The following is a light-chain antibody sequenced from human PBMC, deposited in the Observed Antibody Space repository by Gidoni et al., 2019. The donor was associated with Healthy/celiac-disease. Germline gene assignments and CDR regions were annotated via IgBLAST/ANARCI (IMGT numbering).Light chain of an antibody. CDR2: GAS. Sequence: EIVFTQSPGTLSLSPGERATLSCRDSQSVSSSYLAWYQQKPGQAPRLLIYGASSRATGIPDRFSGSGSGTDLNLTISRLEPEDFAVYYCQKYGSSRTFGQGTKVEIK. CDR1: QSVSSSY. J-gene: IGKJ1*01. V-gene: IGKV3-20*01. CDR3: QKYGSSRT.